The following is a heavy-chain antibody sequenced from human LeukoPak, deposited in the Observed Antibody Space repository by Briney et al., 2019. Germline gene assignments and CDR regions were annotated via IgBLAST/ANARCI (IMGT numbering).Heavy chain of an antibody. J-gene: IGHJ4*02. D-gene: IGHD6-6*01. Sequence: GASVKVSCKASGYTFTSHCISWVRQAPGQGLEWMGWISGYYGNTNYAQKLQGRVTMTTDTSTSTAYMELRSLRSDDTAIYYCARNSSSSVDYWGQGTLVTVCS. CDR2: ISGYYGNT. V-gene: IGHV1-18*01. CDR3: ARNSSSSVDY. CDR1: GYTFTSHC.